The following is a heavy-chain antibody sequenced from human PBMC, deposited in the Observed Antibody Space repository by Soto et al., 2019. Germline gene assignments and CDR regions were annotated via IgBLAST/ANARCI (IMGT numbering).Heavy chain of an antibody. Sequence: VHLLESGGGLVQPGGSLRLACTASGFTFNHYAMSWVRQAPGKGLEWVSAVSGRGGSTKYADSVKGRFIISRDNSNSTLYRQMDSLRGEDTAVYYCAKDSTVTTSLYFYYYGFAVWGQGTTVTVSS. CDR1: GFTFNHYA. D-gene: IGHD4-17*01. J-gene: IGHJ6*02. CDR3: AKDSTVTTSLYFYYYGFAV. V-gene: IGHV3-23*01. CDR2: VSGRGGST.